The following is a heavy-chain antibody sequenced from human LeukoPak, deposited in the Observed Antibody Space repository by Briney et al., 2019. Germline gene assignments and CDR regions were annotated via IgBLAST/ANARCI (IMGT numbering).Heavy chain of an antibody. V-gene: IGHV1-69*04. CDR2: IIPILGIA. J-gene: IGHJ4*02. CDR1: VDTFSSYA. D-gene: IGHD5-12*01. Sequence: SVKVSRKASVDTFSSYAICWGRQAPRQGLEWMGRIIPILGIANYAQKFQGRVTITADKSTSTAYMELSSLRSEDTAVYYCARDSDSYSGYEFDYWGQGTLVTVSS. CDR3: ARDSDSYSGYEFDY.